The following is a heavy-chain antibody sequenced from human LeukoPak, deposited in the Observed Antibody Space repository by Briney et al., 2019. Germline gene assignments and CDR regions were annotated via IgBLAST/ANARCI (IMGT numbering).Heavy chain of an antibody. CDR3: ARSGGYSMVMNY. J-gene: IGHJ4*02. V-gene: IGHV4-59*01. Sequence: SETLSLTCTVSGGSIRNYYWSWIRQPPGKGLEWIGYIYYSGSTNYNPSLRSRVTISVDTSKNQFSLKLSSVTAADTAVYYCARSGGYSMVMNYWGQGTLVTVSS. CDR1: GGSIRNYY. D-gene: IGHD5-18*01. CDR2: IYYSGST.